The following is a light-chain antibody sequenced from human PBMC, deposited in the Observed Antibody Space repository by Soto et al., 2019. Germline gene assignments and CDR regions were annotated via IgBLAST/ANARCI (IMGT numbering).Light chain of an antibody. CDR3: ATWDDRLSGRV. V-gene: IGLV1-47*02. Sequence: QSVLTQPPSISAAPGQMVAISCSGTTSNIGSNYVYWYQQLPGMAPKLLIYSDNRRPSGVPDRLSGSKSGTSASLAISGLRSEDEADYYCATWDDRLSGRVFGGGTKLTVL. CDR2: SDN. CDR1: TSNIGSNY. J-gene: IGLJ3*02.